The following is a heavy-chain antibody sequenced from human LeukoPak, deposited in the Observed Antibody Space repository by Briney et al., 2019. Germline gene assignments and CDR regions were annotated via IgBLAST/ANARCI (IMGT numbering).Heavy chain of an antibody. CDR3: ARDRWSGTDAFDI. Sequence: VASVKVFCKASGYTFTGYYMHWVRQAPGQGLEWMGWINPNSGGTNYAQKFQGRVTMTRGTSISTAYMELSRLRSDDTAVYYCARDRWSGTDAFDIWGQGTMVTVSS. V-gene: IGHV1-2*02. CDR2: INPNSGGT. J-gene: IGHJ3*02. CDR1: GYTFTGYY. D-gene: IGHD2-15*01.